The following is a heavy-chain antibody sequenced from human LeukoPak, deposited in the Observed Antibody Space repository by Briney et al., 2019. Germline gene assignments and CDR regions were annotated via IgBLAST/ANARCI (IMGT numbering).Heavy chain of an antibody. CDR3: VNSGSNYEAVS. CDR1: GSSIRTYTH. CDR2: IHHTGNT. Sequence: YPSETLSLTCTVSGSSIRTYTHWGWIRQPPGKGLEWIASIHHTGNTYYNPSLESRVTISIDTSKNQFSLKVSSVTAADTAFYFRVNSGSNYEAVSWGQGILVTVSS. D-gene: IGHD5-18*01. V-gene: IGHV4-38-2*02. J-gene: IGHJ5*02.